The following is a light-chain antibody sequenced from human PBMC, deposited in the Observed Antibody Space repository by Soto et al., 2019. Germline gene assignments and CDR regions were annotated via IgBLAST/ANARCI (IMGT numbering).Light chain of an antibody. Sequence: QSALTQPASVSGSPGQSITISCTGTSSDVGGYNYVYWYQQQPGKAPKLMIYDVSNRPSGVSNRFSGSKSGNTASLTISGLQAEDESYYYCSSYTSSSTPYVFGTGTKLTVL. J-gene: IGLJ1*01. CDR3: SSYTSSSTPYV. V-gene: IGLV2-14*01. CDR2: DVS. CDR1: SSDVGGYNY.